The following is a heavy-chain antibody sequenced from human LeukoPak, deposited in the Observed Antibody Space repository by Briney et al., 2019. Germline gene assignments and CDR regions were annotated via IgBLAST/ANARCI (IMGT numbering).Heavy chain of an antibody. Sequence: ASVKVSSKASGYTFTSYDINWVRLATGQGLEWMGWTNPNSGNTAYAQKFQDRVIITRNTSISTAYMELSSLRSEDTAVYFCAKGRLQLWSFPLPYNHYAIDVWGQGTTVTVSS. D-gene: IGHD5-18*01. J-gene: IGHJ6*02. CDR3: AKGRLQLWSFPLPYNHYAIDV. V-gene: IGHV1-8*01. CDR1: GYTFTSYD. CDR2: TNPNSGNT.